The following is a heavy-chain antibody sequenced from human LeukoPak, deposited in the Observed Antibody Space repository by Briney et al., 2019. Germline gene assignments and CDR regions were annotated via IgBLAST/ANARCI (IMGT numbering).Heavy chain of an antibody. CDR2: IYSGGST. CDR1: GFSVSSNY. CDR3: ARMYSGSHSYFDY. D-gene: IGHD1-26*01. Sequence: GGSLRLSCAASGFSVSSNYMSWVRQAPGKGLEWVSVIYSGGSTYYADSVKGRFTISRDNAKNSLYLQMNSLRAEDTAVYYCARMYSGSHSYFDYWGQGTLVTVSS. V-gene: IGHV3-53*01. J-gene: IGHJ4*02.